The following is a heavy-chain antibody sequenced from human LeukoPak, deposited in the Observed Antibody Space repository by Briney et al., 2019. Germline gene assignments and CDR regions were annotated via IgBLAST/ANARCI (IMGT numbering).Heavy chain of an antibody. J-gene: IGHJ4*02. V-gene: IGHV3-30*02. CDR1: GFTFGSPA. CDR2: IQFDGSYK. CDR3: ATHCSGTACHRDY. Sequence: GGSLSFSFEPPGFTFGSPAFHWFPQTPGKGLNWVAFIQFDGSYKHYSDSVKGRFTISRDNSKNTLYLEMNSLRPEDTAVYYCATHCSGTACHRDYWGQGTLVTVSS. D-gene: IGHD2-2*01.